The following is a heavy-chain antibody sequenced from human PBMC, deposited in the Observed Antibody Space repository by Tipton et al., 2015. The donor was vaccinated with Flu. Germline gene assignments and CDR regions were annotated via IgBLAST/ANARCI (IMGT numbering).Heavy chain of an antibody. J-gene: IGHJ5*01. Sequence: GLVKPSQTLSLTCTVSAGSFSSGTHYWGWIRQPPGRGLEWIGNIYHTGNIYYNPSLKSRVTILVDTSKNQFSLKLTSVTAADTAVYFCARRDFSNYVSEPKNWFDFWGQGTLVTVSS. CDR3: ARRDFSNYVSEPKNWFDF. CDR2: IYHTGNI. V-gene: IGHV4-39*07. D-gene: IGHD4-11*01. CDR1: AGSFSSGTHY.